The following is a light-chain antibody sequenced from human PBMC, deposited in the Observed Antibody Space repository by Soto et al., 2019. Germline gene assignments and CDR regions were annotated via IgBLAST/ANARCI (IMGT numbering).Light chain of an antibody. CDR1: QDIRNY. CDR3: LQYNDYPYT. Sequence: DIQMPQSPPSLSASVGDRVTITCRANQDIRNYLGWYQQNPGKAPKRLIYAASSLQSGVPSRFSGSGSGTEFTLTISSLQPEDFASYFCLQYNDYPYTFGKGTKLEF. J-gene: IGKJ2*01. V-gene: IGKV1-17*01. CDR2: AAS.